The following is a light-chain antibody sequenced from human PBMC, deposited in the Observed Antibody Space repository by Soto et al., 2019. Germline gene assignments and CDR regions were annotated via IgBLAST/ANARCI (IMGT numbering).Light chain of an antibody. Sequence: QSVLTQPRSVSGSPGQSVTISCTGISSAVGDYKFVSWYQQHPDKAPKLIIYDVDKRPSGVPHRFSGSKSGNTASLTISGLQAEDEADYYCSSYAGNYIYVFATGTKVTVL. J-gene: IGLJ1*01. CDR3: SSYAGNYIYV. CDR2: DVD. V-gene: IGLV2-11*01. CDR1: SSAVGDYKF.